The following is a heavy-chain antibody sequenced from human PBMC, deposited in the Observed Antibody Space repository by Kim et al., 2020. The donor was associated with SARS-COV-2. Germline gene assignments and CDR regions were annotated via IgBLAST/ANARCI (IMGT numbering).Heavy chain of an antibody. CDR2: ISWNSGSI. CDR3: AKDIGDYSNLPYYYYGMDV. Sequence: GGSLRLSCAASGFTFDDYAMHWVRQAPGKGLEWVSGISWNSGSIGYADSVKGRFTISRDNAKNSLYLQMNSLRAEDTALYYCAKDIGDYSNLPYYYYGMDVWGQGTTVTVSS. V-gene: IGHV3-9*01. D-gene: IGHD4-4*01. J-gene: IGHJ6*02. CDR1: GFTFDDYA.